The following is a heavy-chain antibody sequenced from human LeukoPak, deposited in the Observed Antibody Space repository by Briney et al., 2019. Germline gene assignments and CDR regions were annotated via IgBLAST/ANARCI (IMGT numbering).Heavy chain of an antibody. J-gene: IGHJ4*02. Sequence: SETLSLTCAVSGGSISSSNWWTWVRQPPGKGLEWIGEIYHSGSTTYNPSLKSRVTILVDKSKNQFSLKLSSVTAADTAVYYCARWGSSSGRYYFDSWGQGTLVIVSS. CDR3: ARWGSSSGRYYFDS. V-gene: IGHV4-4*02. CDR2: IYHSGST. CDR1: GGSISSSNW. D-gene: IGHD3-16*01.